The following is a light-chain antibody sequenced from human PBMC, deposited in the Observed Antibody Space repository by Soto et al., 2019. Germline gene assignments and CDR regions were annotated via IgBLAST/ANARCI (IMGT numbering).Light chain of an antibody. Sequence: QSALTQPASVSGSPGQSITISCTGTSSDVGGYKYVSWCQQHPGKAPKLMIYEGSNRPSGVSNRFSASKSGNTASLTISGLQAEDEADYYCISYTSRSTYVFGPGTKVTVL. CDR1: SSDVGGYKY. J-gene: IGLJ1*01. CDR3: ISYTSRSTYV. CDR2: EGS. V-gene: IGLV2-14*01.